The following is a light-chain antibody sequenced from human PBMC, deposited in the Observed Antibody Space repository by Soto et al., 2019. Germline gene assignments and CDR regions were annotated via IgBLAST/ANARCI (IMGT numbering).Light chain of an antibody. CDR1: SSNIGAGYD. J-gene: IGLJ3*02. CDR2: GNS. CDR3: QSYDSSLSGV. V-gene: IGLV1-40*01. Sequence: QLVLTQPPSVSGAPGQRVTISCTGSSSNIGAGYDVHWYQQLPGTAPKILIYGNSNRPSGVPDRFSGSKSGTSASLAITGLQAEDEADYYCQSYDSSLSGVFGGGTKVTVL.